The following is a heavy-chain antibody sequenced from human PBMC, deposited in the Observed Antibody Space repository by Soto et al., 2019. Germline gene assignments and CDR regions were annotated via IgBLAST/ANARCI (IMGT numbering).Heavy chain of an antibody. Sequence: EVQLVESGGGLVQPGGSLRLSCVASGFTFSSYWMHWVRQAPGKGLVWVSRINSDGSSTTYADSVKGRFIISRDNAKNPLYLQMNSLRAEDTAVYYCTRPRYAGSGTPIDHWGQGTLVTVSS. CDR1: GFTFSSYW. J-gene: IGHJ4*02. V-gene: IGHV3-74*01. CDR3: TRPRYAGSGTPIDH. CDR2: INSDGSST. D-gene: IGHD3-22*01.